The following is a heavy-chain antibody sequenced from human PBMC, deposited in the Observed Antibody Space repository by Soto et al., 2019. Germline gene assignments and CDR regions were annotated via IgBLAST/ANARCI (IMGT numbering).Heavy chain of an antibody. CDR3: AATINYDFWSGYGPDY. J-gene: IGHJ4*02. Sequence: ASVKVSCKASGFTFTSSAVKWVRQARGQRLEWIGWIVVGSGNTNYAQKFQERVTITRDMSTSTAYMELSSLRSEDTAVYYCAATINYDFWSGYGPDYWGQGTLVTVSS. CDR1: GFTFTSSA. CDR2: IVVGSGNT. V-gene: IGHV1-58*01. D-gene: IGHD3-3*01.